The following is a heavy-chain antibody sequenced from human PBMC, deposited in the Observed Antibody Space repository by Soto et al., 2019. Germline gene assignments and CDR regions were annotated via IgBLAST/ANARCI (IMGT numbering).Heavy chain of an antibody. CDR1: GDSVSSDSAA. CDR3: ARDPPDFHSAFDY. Sequence: PSQTLSLTCAISGDSVSSDSAALNLVMQSPSRGLEWLGRTYYRSKWYNDYAVSVKSRITINPDTSKNQFSLQLNSVTPEDTAVYYCARDPPDFHSAFDYWGQGTLVTVSS. V-gene: IGHV6-1*01. J-gene: IGHJ4*02. D-gene: IGHD4-4*01. CDR2: TYYRSKWYN.